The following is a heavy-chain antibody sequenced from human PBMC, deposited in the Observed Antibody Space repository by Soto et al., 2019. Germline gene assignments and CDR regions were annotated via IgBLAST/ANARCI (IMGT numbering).Heavy chain of an antibody. J-gene: IGHJ6*01. D-gene: IGHD2-2*01. CDR3: ARSHRSMTSLQIYYCNYYGMKV. V-gene: IGHV1-69*01. Sequence: QVQLVQSGAEVKKPGSSVKVSCKASGGTFSSYAISWVRQAPGQGREWMGGIIPISGTANYAQKFHGRVTITADESTSTAYMELSSLRSEDTAMYYCARSHRSMTSLQIYYCNYYGMKVWGKGTTVTISS. CDR1: GGTFSSYA. CDR2: IIPISGTA.